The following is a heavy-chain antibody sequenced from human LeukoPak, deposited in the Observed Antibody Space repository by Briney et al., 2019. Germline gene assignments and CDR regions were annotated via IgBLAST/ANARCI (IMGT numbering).Heavy chain of an antibody. V-gene: IGHV4-61*01. CDR3: ARVRDDSSGFGAFDI. J-gene: IGHJ3*02. CDR2: IYYSGST. D-gene: IGHD3-22*01. CDR1: GGSVSSGSYY. Sequence: SETLSLTCTVSGGSVSSGSYYWSWIRQPPGKGLEWIGYIYYSGSTNYNPPLKSRVTISVDTSKNQFSLKLSSVTAADTAVYYCARVRDDSSGFGAFDIWGQGTMVTVSS.